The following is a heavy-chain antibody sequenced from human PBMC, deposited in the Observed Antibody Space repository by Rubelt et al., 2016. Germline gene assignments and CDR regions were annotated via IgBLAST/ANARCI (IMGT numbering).Heavy chain of an antibody. CDR1: GGSISSSSYY. J-gene: IGHJ4*02. V-gene: IGHV4-39*01. Sequence: QLQLQESGPGLVRPSETLSLTCTVSGGSISSSSYYWGWIRQPPGKGLEWIGSIYYSGSTYYNPSLKSRVTISVDTSKTQFSLRRNSVTAADTAGYYGARGLRAVTGWGQGALVTVSS. CDR3: ARGLRAVTG. D-gene: IGHD5-18*01. CDR2: IYYSGST.